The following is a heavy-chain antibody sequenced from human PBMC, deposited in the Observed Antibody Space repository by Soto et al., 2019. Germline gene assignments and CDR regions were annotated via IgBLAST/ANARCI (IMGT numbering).Heavy chain of an antibody. Sequence: NHSETLSLTCAVSGGSISSGGYSWSWIRQPPGKGLEWIGYIYHSGSTYYNPSLKSRVTISVDRSKNQLSLKLSSVTAADTAVYYCARGSSGYDVSFDYWGQGTLVTVS. D-gene: IGHD5-12*01. CDR1: GGSISSGGYS. J-gene: IGHJ4*02. CDR3: ARGSSGYDVSFDY. V-gene: IGHV4-30-2*01. CDR2: IYHSGST.